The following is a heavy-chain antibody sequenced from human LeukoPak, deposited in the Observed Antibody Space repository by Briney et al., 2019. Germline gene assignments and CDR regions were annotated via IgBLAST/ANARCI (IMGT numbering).Heavy chain of an antibody. Sequence: SETLSLTCAVSGGSISSSNWWSWVRQPPGKGLEWIGEIYHSGSTNYNPSLKSRVTISVDKSKNQFSLKLSSVTAADTAVYYCARKGYSYGFPYYYYGMDVWGNGTTDTVSS. V-gene: IGHV4-4*02. CDR1: GGSISSSNW. CDR3: ARKGYSYGFPYYYYGMDV. CDR2: IYHSGST. J-gene: IGHJ6*04. D-gene: IGHD5-18*01.